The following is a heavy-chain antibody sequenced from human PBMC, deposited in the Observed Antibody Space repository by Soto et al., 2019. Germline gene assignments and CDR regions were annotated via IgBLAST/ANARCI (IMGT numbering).Heavy chain of an antibody. D-gene: IGHD4-17*01. CDR2: IYWDDDK. Sequence: QITLKESGPTLVKPTQTLTLTCTFSGFSLSTSGVGVGWIRQPPGKALEWLALIYWDDDKRHSPSLKSRLTIPKDTSKTQLVLTMTNMHPVDTATYSCAHSLAPSNYGDSEPITSFAYWGHGTLVTVSS. J-gene: IGHJ4*01. CDR3: AHSLAPSNYGDSEPITSFAY. V-gene: IGHV2-5*02. CDR1: GFSLSTSGVG.